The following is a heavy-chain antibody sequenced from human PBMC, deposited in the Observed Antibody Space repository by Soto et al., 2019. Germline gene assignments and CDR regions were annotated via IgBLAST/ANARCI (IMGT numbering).Heavy chain of an antibody. V-gene: IGHV3-23*01. CDR1: GFTFSSYA. D-gene: IGHD2-15*01. Sequence: GGSLRLSCAASGFTFSSYAMSWVRQAPGKGLEWVSAISGSGGSTYYADSVKGRFTISRDNSKNTLYLQMNSLRAEDTAVYYCAKTEVVVVVAATAPNWFDPWGQGTLVTVSS. CDR2: ISGSGGST. J-gene: IGHJ5*02. CDR3: AKTEVVVVVAATAPNWFDP.